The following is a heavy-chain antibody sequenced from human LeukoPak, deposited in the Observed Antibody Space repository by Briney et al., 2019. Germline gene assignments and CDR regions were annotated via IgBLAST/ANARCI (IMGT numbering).Heavy chain of an antibody. V-gene: IGHV4-61*02. D-gene: IGHD1-26*01. CDR3: ASIWGTEWELLNY. J-gene: IGHJ4*02. Sequence: SETLSLTCTVSGGSISSGSYYWSWIRQPAGKGLEWIGRIYTSGSTNYNPSLKSRVTMSVDTSKNQFSLKLSSVTAADTAVYYCASIWGTEWELLNYWGQGTLVTVSS. CDR1: GGSISSGSYY. CDR2: IYTSGST.